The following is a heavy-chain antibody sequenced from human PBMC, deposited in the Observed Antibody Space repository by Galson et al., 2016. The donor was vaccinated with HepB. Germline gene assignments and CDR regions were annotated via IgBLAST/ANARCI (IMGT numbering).Heavy chain of an antibody. D-gene: IGHD5-12*01. V-gene: IGHV3-7*04. CDR3: ARGVRWLRLFPFDS. CDR2: IKHDGSEK. Sequence: SLRLSCAASGFTFSNYWMSWVRQAPGKGLEWVANIKHDGSEKHYVDSVKGRFTISRDSAKSSLFLQMNSLRAEDTAVYYCARGVRWLRLFPFDSRGQGTLVTVSS. J-gene: IGHJ4*02. CDR1: GFTFSNYW.